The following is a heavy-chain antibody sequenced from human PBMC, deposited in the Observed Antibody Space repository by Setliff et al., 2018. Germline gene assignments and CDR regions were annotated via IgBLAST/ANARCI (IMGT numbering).Heavy chain of an antibody. CDR1: GGSMSSGPNY. CDR2: VYSSVYSSGIT. J-gene: IGHJ6*03. CDR3: ARESAGDESVRHLYYTDV. V-gene: IGHV4-61*02. Sequence: SETLSLTCTVSGGSMSSGPNYWSWIRQPAGRGLEWVGRVYSSVYSSGITSYNPSLKSRVTISMDTSKNRFSLGLTSVTAADTAVYYCARESAGDESVRHLYYTDVWGRGTTVTVSS. D-gene: IGHD1-1*01.